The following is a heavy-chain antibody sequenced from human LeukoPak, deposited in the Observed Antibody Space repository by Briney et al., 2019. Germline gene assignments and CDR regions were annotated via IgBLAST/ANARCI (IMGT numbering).Heavy chain of an antibody. CDR3: ARRGSYYDY. J-gene: IGHJ4*02. D-gene: IGHD3-16*01. V-gene: IGHV4-34*01. CDR2: INHSGST. Sequence: SETLSLTCAVYGGPFSGYYWSWIRQPPGKGLEWIGEINHSGSTNYNPSLKSRVTISVDTSKNQFSLKLSSVTAADTAVYYCARRGSYYDYWGQGTLVTVSS. CDR1: GGPFSGYY.